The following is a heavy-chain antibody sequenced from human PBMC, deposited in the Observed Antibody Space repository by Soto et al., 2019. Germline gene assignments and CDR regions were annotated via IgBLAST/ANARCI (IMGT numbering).Heavy chain of an antibody. Sequence: PGESLKISCKGSGYSFTSYWIGWVRQMPGKGLEWMGIIYPGDSDTRYTPSFQGQVIISADKSISTAYLQWSSLNASDTAMYYCEKNERDLGAFDIWGQGTMVTVSS. CDR3: EKNERDLGAFDI. CDR2: IYPGDSDT. CDR1: GYSFTSYW. J-gene: IGHJ3*02. V-gene: IGHV5-51*01.